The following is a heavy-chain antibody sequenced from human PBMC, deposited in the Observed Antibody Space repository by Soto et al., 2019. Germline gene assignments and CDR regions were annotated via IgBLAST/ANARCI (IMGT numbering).Heavy chain of an antibody. Sequence: QVTLKESGPVLVKPTETLTLTCTVSGFSLSNARMGVTWIRQPPGKALEWLAHIFSNDEKSYSTSLKSSLTISKDTSNSRVVLTMTNMDPVDTATYYCARHGRGVGARPLDYWGQGTLVTVSS. CDR2: IFSNDEK. V-gene: IGHV2-26*01. J-gene: IGHJ4*02. CDR1: GFSLSNARMG. CDR3: ARHGRGVGARPLDY. D-gene: IGHD1-26*01.